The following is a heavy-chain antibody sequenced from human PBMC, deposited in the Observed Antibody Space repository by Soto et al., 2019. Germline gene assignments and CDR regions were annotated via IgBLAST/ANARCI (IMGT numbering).Heavy chain of an antibody. CDR3: ARGAYYDFWSGYHSNNWFDP. CDR2: ISAYNGNT. D-gene: IGHD3-3*01. J-gene: IGHJ5*02. V-gene: IGHV1-18*04. Sequence: ASVKVSCKASGYTFTSCGISWVRQAPGQGLEWMGWISAYNGNTNYAQKLQGRVTMTTDTSTSTAYMELRSLRSDDTAVYYCARGAYYDFWSGYHSNNWFDPWGQGTLVTVSS. CDR1: GYTFTSCG.